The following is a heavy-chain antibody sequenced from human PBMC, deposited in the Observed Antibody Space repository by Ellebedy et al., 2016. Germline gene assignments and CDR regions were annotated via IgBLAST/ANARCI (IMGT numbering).Heavy chain of an antibody. D-gene: IGHD2-2*01. Sequence: GESLKISXAASGFTFSSYRMNWVRQAPGKGLEWVSYISSSSSTIYYADSVKGRFTISRDNSKNTLYLQMNSLRAEDTAVYYCAKQAHRGYCSSTSCYGGMDVWGQGTTVTVSS. CDR2: ISSSSSTI. V-gene: IGHV3-48*01. J-gene: IGHJ6*02. CDR1: GFTFSSYR. CDR3: AKQAHRGYCSSTSCYGGMDV.